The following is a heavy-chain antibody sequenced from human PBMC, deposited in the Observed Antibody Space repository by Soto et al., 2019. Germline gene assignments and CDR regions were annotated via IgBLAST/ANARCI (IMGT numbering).Heavy chain of an antibody. D-gene: IGHD5-18*01. CDR3: AKDQFGYSYGQAPFDY. CDR1: GFTFSSYG. Sequence: GGSLRLSCAASGFTFSSYGMHWVRQAPGKGLEWVAVISYDGSNKYYADSVKGRFTISRDNSKNTLYLQMNSLRAEDTAVYYCAKDQFGYSYGQAPFDYWGQGTRVTVSS. J-gene: IGHJ4*02. V-gene: IGHV3-30*18. CDR2: ISYDGSNK.